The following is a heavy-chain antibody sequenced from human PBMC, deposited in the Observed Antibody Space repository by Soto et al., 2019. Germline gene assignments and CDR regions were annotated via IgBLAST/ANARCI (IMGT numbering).Heavy chain of an antibody. CDR2: IHSIRSII. Sequence: VQLVESGGGLVQPGGSLRLSCAVSGFTFSSHAMNWFRQAPGKGLEWVAYIHSIRSIIYYADSVKGRFTIARDNAKNSLYLQMDSLRDADTAVYYCARDARNADYDYWGQGTLVTVSS. D-gene: IGHD3-16*01. J-gene: IGHJ4*02. CDR1: GFTFSSHA. CDR3: ARDARNADYDY. V-gene: IGHV3-48*02.